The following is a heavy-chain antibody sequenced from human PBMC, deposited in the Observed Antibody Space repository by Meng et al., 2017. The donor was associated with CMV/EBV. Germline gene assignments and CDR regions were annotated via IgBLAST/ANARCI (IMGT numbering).Heavy chain of an antibody. J-gene: IGHJ4*02. CDR1: GGSISSYY. CDR2: IYCSGST. Sequence: GSLRLSCTVSGGSISSYYWSWIRQPPGKGLEWIGYIYCSGSTNYNPSLKSRVTISVDTSKNQFSLKLSSVTAADTAVYYCARVGSGSYVDYWGQGTLVTVSS. D-gene: IGHD1-26*01. V-gene: IGHV4-59*01. CDR3: ARVGSGSYVDY.